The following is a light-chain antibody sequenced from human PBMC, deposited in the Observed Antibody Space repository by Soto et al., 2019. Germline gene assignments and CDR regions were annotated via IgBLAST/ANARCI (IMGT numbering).Light chain of an antibody. J-gene: IGKJ1*01. Sequence: EIAFTQSPGTLYLSPGERAKLSCRASQSVSNNYLAWYQQKPGQAPRLIIYDASSRATDIPDRFSGSGYGTEFNLTISGLEPEDFAVYYCQHYGNSLWTFGQGTKVDIK. CDR3: QHYGNSLWT. CDR1: QSVSNNY. V-gene: IGKV3-20*01. CDR2: DAS.